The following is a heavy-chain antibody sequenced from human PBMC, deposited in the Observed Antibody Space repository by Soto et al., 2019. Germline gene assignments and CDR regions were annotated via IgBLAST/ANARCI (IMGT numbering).Heavy chain of an antibody. CDR2: ISGSGGST. Sequence: PGLSKRVSNAALWLTFIGYAGLRLRKPQGKGLEWVSGISGSGGSTYYAVSVKGRFTISRHKSKNTLYLQMNSLRAEDTAVYYCAKDGQNIVVVPAAYWGQGTLVTVSS. V-gene: IGHV3-23*01. CDR1: WLTFIGYA. D-gene: IGHD2-2*01. CDR3: AKDGQNIVVVPAAY. J-gene: IGHJ4*01.